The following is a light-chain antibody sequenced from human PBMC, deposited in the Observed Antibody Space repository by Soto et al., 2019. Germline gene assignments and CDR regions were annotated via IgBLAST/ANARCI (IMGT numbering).Light chain of an antibody. V-gene: IGKV1-39*01. CDR3: QQSFSTPYT. CDR2: APS. CDR1: QGIRND. J-gene: IGKJ2*01. Sequence: IQMTQSPSSLSASVGDRVTISCRASQGIRNDLAWYQQKPGKAPKFLMSAPSSLQSGVPSRFSGSGSATDFTLTISSLQPEDFATYYCQQSFSTPYTFGQGTKVDIK.